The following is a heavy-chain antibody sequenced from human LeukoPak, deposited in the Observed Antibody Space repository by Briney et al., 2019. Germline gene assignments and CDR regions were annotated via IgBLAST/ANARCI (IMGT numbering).Heavy chain of an antibody. CDR2: ISHSGSS. Sequence: SPSETLSLTCAVSGDSISSSNWWGWVRQPPGQGLEWIGEISHSGSSNYNPSLKSRVTISEDKSKNQFSLQLTSVTAADTGVYYCAKVGHSSSLYARFDYWGQGTLVTVSS. CDR1: GDSISSSNW. J-gene: IGHJ4*02. D-gene: IGHD6-13*01. CDR3: AKVGHSSSLYARFDY. V-gene: IGHV4-4*02.